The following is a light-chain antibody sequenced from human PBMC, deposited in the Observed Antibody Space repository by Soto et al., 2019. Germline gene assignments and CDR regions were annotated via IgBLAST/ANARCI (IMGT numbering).Light chain of an antibody. CDR1: QSISTS. Sequence: EIQMTQSPSTLSAFVGDRVTITCRASQSISTSLAWYQQKPGKAPKLLIYLASSLESGVPARFSGSGSATDFTLSISSLQPDDFATYYCQQYGSYSRTFGQGTKVDIK. J-gene: IGKJ1*01. V-gene: IGKV1-5*03. CDR3: QQYGSYSRT. CDR2: LAS.